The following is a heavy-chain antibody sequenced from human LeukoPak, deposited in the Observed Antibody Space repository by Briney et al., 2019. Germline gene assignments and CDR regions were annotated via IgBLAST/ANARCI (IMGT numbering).Heavy chain of an antibody. CDR2: MKPDGSEK. CDR1: GFTFSSYW. V-gene: IGHV3-7*01. Sequence: PGGSLRLSCAASGFTFSSYWMNWVRQAPGKGLEWVANMKPDGSEKNYVDSVKGRFTISRDNAKNSLYLQMNSLRAEDTAVYYCAREDGSSHNWGQGILVTVSS. CDR3: AREDGSSHN. J-gene: IGHJ4*02.